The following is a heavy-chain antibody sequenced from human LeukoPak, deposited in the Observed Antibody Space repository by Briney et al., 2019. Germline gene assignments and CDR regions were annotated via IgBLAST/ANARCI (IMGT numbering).Heavy chain of an antibody. CDR3: ARELVGATLGYCFDY. V-gene: IGHV1-69*13. CDR1: GYTFASYA. D-gene: IGHD1-26*01. J-gene: IGHJ4*02. Sequence: ASVKVSCKASGYTFASYAMNWVRQAPGQGLEWMGGIIPIFGTANYAQKFQGRVTITADESTSTAYMELSSLRSEDTAVYYCARELVGATLGYCFDYWGQGTLVTVSS. CDR2: IIPIFGTA.